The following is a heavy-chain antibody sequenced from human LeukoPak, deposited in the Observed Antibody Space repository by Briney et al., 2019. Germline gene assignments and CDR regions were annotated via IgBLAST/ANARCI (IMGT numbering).Heavy chain of an antibody. V-gene: IGHV3-23*01. J-gene: IGHJ4*02. D-gene: IGHD3-3*01. CDR3: ARDREDFWSGYYNYFDY. CDR2: ISGSGGST. Sequence: GGSLRLSCAASGFTFSSYAMSWVRQAPGKGLEWVSAISGSGGSTYYADSVKGRFTISRDNAKNSLYLQMNSLRAEDTAVYYCARDREDFWSGYYNYFDYWGQGTLVTVSS. CDR1: GFTFSSYA.